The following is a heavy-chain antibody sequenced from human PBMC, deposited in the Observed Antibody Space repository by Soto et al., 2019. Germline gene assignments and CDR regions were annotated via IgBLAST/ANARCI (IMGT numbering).Heavy chain of an antibody. D-gene: IGHD2-2*01. CDR1: GFTVSNTY. J-gene: IGHJ5*02. Sequence: EVQLVETGGGLIQPGGSLRLSCAASGFTVSNTYMTWVRQLQGKGLECVSVIYTAGGTNYADSVKGRFIISRDNSKTTLYLQMNSLRADDTAVYYCARALPVAKGGFDPWGQRTLVTVSS. CDR2: IYTAGGT. V-gene: IGHV3-53*02. CDR3: ARALPVAKGGFDP.